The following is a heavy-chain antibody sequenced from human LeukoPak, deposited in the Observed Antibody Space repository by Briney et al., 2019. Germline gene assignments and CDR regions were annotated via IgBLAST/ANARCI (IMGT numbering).Heavy chain of an antibody. Sequence: ASVKGSCKASGYTFTSYCISWVRQAPGQGLEWMGWISAYNGNTNYAQKLQGRVTMTTDTSTSTAYIELRSLRSDDTAVYYCARDSSSYYYGSGSYGGYWGQGTLVTVSS. J-gene: IGHJ4*02. CDR3: ARDSSSYYYGSGSYGGY. CDR2: ISAYNGNT. D-gene: IGHD3-10*01. CDR1: GYTFTSYC. V-gene: IGHV1-18*01.